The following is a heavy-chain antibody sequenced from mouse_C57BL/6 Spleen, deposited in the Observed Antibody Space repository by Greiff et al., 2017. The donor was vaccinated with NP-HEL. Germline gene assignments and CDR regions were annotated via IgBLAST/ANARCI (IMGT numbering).Heavy chain of an antibody. Sequence: EVKLVESGGGLVQPGGSLKLSCAASGFTFSDYYMYWVRQTPEKRLEWVAYISNGGGSTYYPDTVKGRFTISRDNAKNTLYLQMSRLKSEDTAMYYCARRHDYDERNAMDYWGQGTSVTVSS. CDR1: GFTFSDYY. CDR2: ISNGGGST. V-gene: IGHV5-12*01. CDR3: ARRHDYDERNAMDY. D-gene: IGHD2-4*01. J-gene: IGHJ4*01.